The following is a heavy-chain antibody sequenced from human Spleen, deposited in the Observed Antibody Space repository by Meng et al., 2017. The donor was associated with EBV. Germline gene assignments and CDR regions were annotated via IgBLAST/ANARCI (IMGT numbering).Heavy chain of an antibody. CDR1: GFIFSDYY. CDR3: ARDNWGSYDY. CDR2: IKIKADSYTT. Sequence: VGSGGGLVQPGGSLRLSCAVSGFIFSDYYMDWVRQTPGKGLEWVGRIKIKADSYTTEYGASVKGRFTISRDDSKDSLYLQMNNLKTEDTALYYCARDNWGSYDYWGQGTLVTVSS. J-gene: IGHJ4*02. V-gene: IGHV3-72*01. D-gene: IGHD1-26*01.